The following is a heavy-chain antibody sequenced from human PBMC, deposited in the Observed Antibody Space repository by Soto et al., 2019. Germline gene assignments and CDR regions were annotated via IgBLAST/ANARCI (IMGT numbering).Heavy chain of an antibody. CDR3: ARDALADYVWWSYHYFDY. Sequence: SETLSLTCTVSGGSISSGDYYWSWIRQPPGKGLEWIGYIYYSGSTYYNPSLKSRVTISVDTSKNQFSLKLSSVTAADTAVYYCARDALADYVWWSYHYFDYWGQGTLVTVSS. J-gene: IGHJ4*02. CDR2: IYYSGST. CDR1: GGSISSGDYY. D-gene: IGHD3-16*02. V-gene: IGHV4-30-4*01.